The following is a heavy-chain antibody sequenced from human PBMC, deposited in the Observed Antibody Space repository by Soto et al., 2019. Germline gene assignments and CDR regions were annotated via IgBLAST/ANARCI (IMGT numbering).Heavy chain of an antibody. CDR2: FDPEDGET. J-gene: IGHJ4*02. D-gene: IGHD3-10*01. V-gene: IGHV1-24*01. Sequence: ASVKVSCKVSGYTLTELSMHWVRQAPGKGLEWMGGFDPEDGETIYAQKFQGRDTMTEETSTDTAYIELSSLRSEDTAAYYCATPRIKLVRGVQRWDFDYWGQGTLVTVSS. CDR3: ATPRIKLVRGVQRWDFDY. CDR1: GYTLTELS.